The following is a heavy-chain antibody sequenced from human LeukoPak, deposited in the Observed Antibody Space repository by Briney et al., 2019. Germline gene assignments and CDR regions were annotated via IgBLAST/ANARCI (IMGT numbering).Heavy chain of an antibody. CDR3: ARDGNSYGPDFDY. V-gene: IGHV4-4*07. D-gene: IGHD3-16*01. J-gene: IGHJ4*02. CDR1: GGSISTYH. CDR2: INVNEGP. Sequence: PSETLSLTCTVSGGSISTYHWSWIRQPAGKGLEWIGHINVNEGPKYNPSLTSRVTMSADTSRNQYSLKLSSVTAADTAICYCARDGNSYGPDFDYWGQGTLVTVS.